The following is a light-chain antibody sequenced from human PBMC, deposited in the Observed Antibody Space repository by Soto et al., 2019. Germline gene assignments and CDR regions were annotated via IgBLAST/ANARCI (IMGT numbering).Light chain of an antibody. J-gene: IGLJ2*01. Sequence: QSALTQPASVSGSPGQSITISCTGTSSDVGRYNYVSWYQHHPGKAPKLLIYEVTNRPSGVSNRFSGSKSGNTASLTISGLQAEDEADYYCKSFTASDTLVFGAGTQLTVL. V-gene: IGLV2-14*01. CDR3: KSFTASDTLV. CDR2: EVT. CDR1: SSDVGRYNY.